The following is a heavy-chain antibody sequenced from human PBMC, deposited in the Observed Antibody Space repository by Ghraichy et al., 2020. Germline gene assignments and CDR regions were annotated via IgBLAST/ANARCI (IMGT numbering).Heavy chain of an antibody. CDR2: ISDSGSNT. V-gene: IGHV3-23*01. CDR1: GFTFSSFA. Sequence: GGSLRLSCAASGFTFSSFAMSWVRQAPGKGLEWVSVISDSGSNTYYTDSVKGRFTISRDNSKNTLSVQMNSLRAEDTAVYYCAKEPVRGPDFEWYNYHGMEVWGQGTTVSVSS. D-gene: IGHD3-9*01. CDR3: AKEPVRGPDFEWYNYHGMEV. J-gene: IGHJ6*02.